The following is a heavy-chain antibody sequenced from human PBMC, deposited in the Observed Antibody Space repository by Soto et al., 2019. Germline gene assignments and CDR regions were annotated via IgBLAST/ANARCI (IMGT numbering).Heavy chain of an antibody. CDR3: AKASHCNKGRCSLGLIGDRAFDI. J-gene: IGHJ3*02. CDR1: GLTFSAYG. D-gene: IGHD2-8*01. Sequence: LRLSCEASGLTFSAYGMHWVRQAPGKGLEWVATISYDGSKKYFGDSVKGRFTISRDNSKSTLYLEMNSLRTEDTAVYYCAKASHCNKGRCSLGLIGDRAFDIWGQGTMVTVSS. V-gene: IGHV3-30*18. CDR2: ISYDGSKK.